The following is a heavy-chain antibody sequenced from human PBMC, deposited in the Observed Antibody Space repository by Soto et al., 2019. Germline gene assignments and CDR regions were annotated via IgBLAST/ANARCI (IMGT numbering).Heavy chain of an antibody. CDR3: ARDWVISGYESYYYGMDV. D-gene: IGHD5-12*01. Sequence: SEGSLRLSCAASGFTFSSYSMNWVRQAPGKGLEWVSSISSSSSYIYYADSVKGRFTISRDNAKNSLYLQMNSLRAEDTAVYYCARDWVISGYESYYYGMDVWGQGTTVTVSS. CDR2: ISSSSSYI. V-gene: IGHV3-21*01. J-gene: IGHJ6*02. CDR1: GFTFSSYS.